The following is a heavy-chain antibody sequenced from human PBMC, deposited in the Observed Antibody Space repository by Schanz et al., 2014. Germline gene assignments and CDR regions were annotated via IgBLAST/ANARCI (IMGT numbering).Heavy chain of an antibody. CDR1: GYTFTSYS. CDR2: VNPSVRGT. D-gene: IGHD3-22*01. Sequence: QVQLVQSGAEVKKPGASVKVSCKASGYTFTSYSMHWVRQAPGQGLEWMGIVNPSVRGTHFARECQGRVTVTSDTSTSTVYMELRSLRSDDTAVYYCAGAFDSSGYYFDYWGQGTLGTVS. J-gene: IGHJ4*02. V-gene: IGHV1-46*03. CDR3: AGAFDSSGYYFDY.